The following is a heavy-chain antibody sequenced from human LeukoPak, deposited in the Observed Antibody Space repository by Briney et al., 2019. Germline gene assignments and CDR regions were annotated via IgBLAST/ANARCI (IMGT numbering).Heavy chain of an antibody. CDR3: AIGPPPDTDYYYYYGMDV. D-gene: IGHD5-18*01. CDR2: ISNSGGST. CDR1: GLTFNTYA. J-gene: IGHJ6*02. Sequence: SGGSLRLSCAASGLTFNTYAMSWVRQAPGRGLEWVSGISNSGGSTYYADSVKGRFTISRDNSKNTLYLQMNSLRAEDTAVYYYAIGPPPDTDYYYYYGMDVWGQGTTVTVSS. V-gene: IGHV3-23*01.